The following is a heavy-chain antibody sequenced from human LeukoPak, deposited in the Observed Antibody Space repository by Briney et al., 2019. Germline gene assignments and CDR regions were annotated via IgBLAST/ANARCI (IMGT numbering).Heavy chain of an antibody. CDR3: ARVGDVGPFDY. V-gene: IGHV3-64*01. J-gene: IGHJ4*02. D-gene: IGHD1-26*01. Sequence: PGGSLRLSCAASGFTFSSYAMHWVRQAPGKGLEYVSAMSSNGGTTDYANSVKGRFTISRDNSKDTLYLQMGSLRAEDMAVYYCARVGDVGPFDYWGQGTLVTVSS. CDR2: MSSNGGTT. CDR1: GFTFSSYA.